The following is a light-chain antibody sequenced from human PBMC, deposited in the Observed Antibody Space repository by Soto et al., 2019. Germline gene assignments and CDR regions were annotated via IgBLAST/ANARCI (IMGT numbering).Light chain of an antibody. V-gene: IGLV2-23*01. Sequence: QSVLTQPASVSGSPGQSITISCTGTSSDVGNYNLVSWYQQHPGKAPKLMIYEGSKRPSGVSNRFSGSKSGNTASLTISGLQAEDEADYFCCSYAGTSTDVFGTGTKVTVL. CDR1: SSDVGNYNL. CDR3: CSYAGTSTDV. CDR2: EGS. J-gene: IGLJ1*01.